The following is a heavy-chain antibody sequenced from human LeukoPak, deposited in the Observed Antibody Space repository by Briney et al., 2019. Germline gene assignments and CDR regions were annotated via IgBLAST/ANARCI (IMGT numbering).Heavy chain of an antibody. Sequence: PSETLSLTCTVSGYSISSGYFWGWIRQSPGKGLEWIGTTHHSAITYYNPSLKSRVTMSVDTSKNQFSLKLSSVTAADTAVYYCARGINGYYFFGDSWGQGTLVTVSS. D-gene: IGHD3-3*01. J-gene: IGHJ4*02. V-gene: IGHV4-38-2*02. CDR2: THHSAIT. CDR1: GYSISSGYF. CDR3: ARGINGYYFFGDS.